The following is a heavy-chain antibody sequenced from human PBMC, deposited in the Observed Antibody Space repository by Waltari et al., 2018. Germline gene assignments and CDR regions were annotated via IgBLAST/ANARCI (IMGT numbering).Heavy chain of an antibody. J-gene: IGHJ1*01. CDR1: GYTFSDYA. D-gene: IGHD4-17*01. CDR2: ISHDATKK. Sequence: QVQLVESGGGVVQPGGSLRLSCTASGYTFSDYAMNWVRQAPGKGRGGVALISHDATKKNYAQSLQGRFTISRDNSRNTLYLEINNVRVADTALYYCAKDDYGDEYFQHWGQGTLVTVSS. CDR3: AKDDYGDEYFQH. V-gene: IGHV3-30*18.